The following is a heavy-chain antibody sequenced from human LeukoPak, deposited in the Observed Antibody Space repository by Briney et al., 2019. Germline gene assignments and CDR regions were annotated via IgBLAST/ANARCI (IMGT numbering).Heavy chain of an antibody. Sequence: SVKVSCEASGGTFSSYAISWVRQAPGQGFEWMGRIIPIFGTANYAQKFQGKVTITTDESTSTAYMELSSLRSEDTAVYYCALVCSTSCYTYYMDVWGKGTTVTVSS. D-gene: IGHD2-2*02. CDR1: GGTFSSYA. V-gene: IGHV1-69*05. CDR2: IIPIFGTA. CDR3: ALVCSTSCYTYYMDV. J-gene: IGHJ6*03.